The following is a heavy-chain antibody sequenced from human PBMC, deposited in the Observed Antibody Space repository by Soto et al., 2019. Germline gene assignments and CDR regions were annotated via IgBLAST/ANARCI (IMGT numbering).Heavy chain of an antibody. Sequence: GGSLRLSCAASGFTFSSYAMSWVRQAPGKGLEWVSAISGSGGSTYYADSVKGRFTISRDNSKNSLYLQMNSLRDEDTAVYYCASDSSGSNYYYGMDVWGQGTTVTVS. J-gene: IGHJ6*02. D-gene: IGHD3-22*01. CDR3: ASDSSGSNYYYGMDV. V-gene: IGHV3-23*01. CDR1: GFTFSSYA. CDR2: ISGSGGST.